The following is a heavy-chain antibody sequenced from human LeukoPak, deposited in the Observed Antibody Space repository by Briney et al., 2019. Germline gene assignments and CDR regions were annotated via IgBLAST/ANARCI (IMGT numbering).Heavy chain of an antibody. CDR1: GVSISSGSYY. CDR2: IYTSGST. J-gene: IGHJ4*02. Sequence: SETLSLTCTVSGVSISSGSYYWSWIRQPAGKGLEWIGRIYTSGSTNYNPSLKSRVTISVDTSKNQFSLKLSSVTAADTAVYYCAGTMGPFDYWGQGTLVTVSS. CDR3: AGTMGPFDY. D-gene: IGHD1-26*01. V-gene: IGHV4-61*02.